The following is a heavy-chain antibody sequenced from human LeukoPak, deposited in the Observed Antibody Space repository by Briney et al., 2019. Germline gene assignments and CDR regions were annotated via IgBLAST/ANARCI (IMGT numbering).Heavy chain of an antibody. V-gene: IGHV4-59*12. CDR3: ARSTMVNTATGWFDP. CDR1: GDSISSYY. J-gene: IGHJ5*02. D-gene: IGHD4/OR15-4a*01. Sequence: PSETLSLTCTVSGDSISSYYWSWIRQPPGKGLEWIGYIYNSGSTNYNPSLKSRVTMSVDTSKNHMSLKLSSVTAVDTAMYYCARSTMVNTATGWFDPWGQGTLVTVSS. CDR2: IYNSGST.